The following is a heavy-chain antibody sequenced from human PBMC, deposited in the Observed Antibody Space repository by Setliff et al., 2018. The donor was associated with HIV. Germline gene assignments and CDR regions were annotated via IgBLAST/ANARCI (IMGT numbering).Heavy chain of an antibody. CDR1: GGSINRSPYY. CDR3: ARVESGILGY. J-gene: IGHJ4*02. Sequence: SETLSLTCTVSGGSINRSPYYWGWIRQPPGTGLEWIASIFYSGSTYHNPSLRSRVTISVDTANNQFSLKVNSMTAADSAIYCCARVESGILGYWGRGTLVTVSS. D-gene: IGHD1-26*01. V-gene: IGHV4-39*07. CDR2: IFYSGST.